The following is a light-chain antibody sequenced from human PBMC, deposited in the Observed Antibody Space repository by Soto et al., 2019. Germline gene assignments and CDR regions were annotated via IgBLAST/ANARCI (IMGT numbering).Light chain of an antibody. Sequence: MTQSPSSLSASVGDRVTIPCRASQSISSYLNWYQQKPGKAPKLLIYTASSLQSGVPSRFSGSGSGTDFTLTISSLQPEDFATYYCQQSYSTPPAFGQGSMVDVK. CDR1: QSISSY. CDR3: QQSYSTPPA. CDR2: TAS. J-gene: IGKJ1*01. V-gene: IGKV1-39*01.